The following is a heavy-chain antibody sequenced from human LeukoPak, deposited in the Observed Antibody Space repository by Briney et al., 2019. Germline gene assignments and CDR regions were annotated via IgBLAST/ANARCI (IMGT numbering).Heavy chain of an antibody. CDR2: ISYDGSNK. Sequence: GGSLRLSCAASGFTFSSYAMHRVRQAPGKGLEWVAVISYDGSNKYYADSVKGRFTISRDNSKNTLYLQMNSLRAEDTAVYYCARVFQSHGGLDYWGQGTLATVSS. V-gene: IGHV3-30-3*01. CDR1: GFTFSSYA. D-gene: IGHD4-23*01. J-gene: IGHJ4*02. CDR3: ARVFQSHGGLDY.